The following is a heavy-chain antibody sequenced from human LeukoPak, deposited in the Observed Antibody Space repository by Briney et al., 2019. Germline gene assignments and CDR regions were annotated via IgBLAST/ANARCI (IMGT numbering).Heavy chain of an antibody. J-gene: IGHJ4*02. CDR3: ARDTGVATSGSPVGY. D-gene: IGHD6-13*01. Sequence: PSETLSLTCTVSGGSISSYYWSWIRQPPGKGLEWIGYISYSGGTNYNPSLKSRVTISVDTSKNQFSLKLTSVTTADTAVYYCARDTGVATSGSPVGYWGQGTLVTVSS. V-gene: IGHV4-59*01. CDR1: GGSISSYY. CDR2: ISYSGGT.